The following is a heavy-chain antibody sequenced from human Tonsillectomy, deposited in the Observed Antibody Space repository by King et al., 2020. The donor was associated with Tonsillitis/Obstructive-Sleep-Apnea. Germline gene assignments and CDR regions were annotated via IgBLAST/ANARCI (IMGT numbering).Heavy chain of an antibody. V-gene: IGHV3-33*01. J-gene: IGHJ4*02. Sequence: VQLVESGGGVVQPGRSLRLSCAASGFTFSSYGMHWVRQAPGKGLEWVAVIWYDGSNKYYADSVKGRFTISRDNSKNTLYLQMNSLRAEDTAVYYCARDPYSSSGRFNFDYWGQGTLVTVSS. CDR2: IWYDGSNK. D-gene: IGHD6-13*01. CDR1: GFTFSSYG. CDR3: ARDPYSSSGRFNFDY.